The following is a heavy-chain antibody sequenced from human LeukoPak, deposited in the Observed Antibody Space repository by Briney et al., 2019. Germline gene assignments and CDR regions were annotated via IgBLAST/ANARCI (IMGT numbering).Heavy chain of an antibody. J-gene: IGHJ4*02. Sequence: SETLSLTCTVSGGSISSYYWSWIRQPPVKGLEWIGYIYYSGSTNYNPSLKSRVTISVDTSQNQFSLMLSSVTAADTAVYYCARDLLSTAGYFDYWGQGTLVTVSS. CDR1: GGSISSYY. CDR3: ARDLLSTAGYFDY. D-gene: IGHD6-19*01. CDR2: IYYSGST. V-gene: IGHV4-59*01.